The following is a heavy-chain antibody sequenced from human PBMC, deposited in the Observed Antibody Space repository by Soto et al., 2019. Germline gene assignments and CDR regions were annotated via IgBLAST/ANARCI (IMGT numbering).Heavy chain of an antibody. J-gene: IGHJ5*02. D-gene: IGHD3-3*01. Sequence: SETLSLTCTVSGGSISGHYWSWIRQPPGKGLQYIGYISYSGSTNYNPSLKSRVTISVDTSNNQFSLRLSSVTAADTAVYYCARDVGLQHDTGYYDFWSGKNNWFDPWGQGILVTVS. CDR1: GGSISGHY. CDR2: ISYSGST. CDR3: ARDVGLQHDTGYYDFWSGKNNWFDP. V-gene: IGHV4-59*11.